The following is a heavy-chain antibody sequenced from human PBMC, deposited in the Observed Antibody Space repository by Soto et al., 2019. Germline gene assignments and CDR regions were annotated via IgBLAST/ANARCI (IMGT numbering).Heavy chain of an antibody. D-gene: IGHD3-3*01. V-gene: IGHV3-23*01. CDR3: AKDRDSFCY. CDR2: ISGSGGST. J-gene: IGHJ4*02. CDR1: GFTFSSYA. Sequence: VSLRLSLAASGFTFSSYAMSWVLQAPGKGLEWVSAISGSGGSTYYADSVKGRFTISRDNSKNTLYLQMNSLRAEDTAVYYCAKDRDSFCYWGQRPLVTVST.